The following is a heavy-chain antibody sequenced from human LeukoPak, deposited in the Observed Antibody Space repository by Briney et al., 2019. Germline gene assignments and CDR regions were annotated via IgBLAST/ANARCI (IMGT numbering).Heavy chain of an antibody. Sequence: GASVKVSCKASGYTFTSYYMHWVRQAPGQGLEWMGIINPSGGSTSYAQKFQGRVTMTRDMSTSTVYMELSSLRSEDTAVYYCAKLAKYFYGSETYYFFEHWGQGTPVTASS. CDR1: GYTFTSYY. V-gene: IGHV1-46*01. CDR2: INPSGGST. D-gene: IGHD3-10*01. CDR3: AKLAKYFYGSETYYFFEH. J-gene: IGHJ4*02.